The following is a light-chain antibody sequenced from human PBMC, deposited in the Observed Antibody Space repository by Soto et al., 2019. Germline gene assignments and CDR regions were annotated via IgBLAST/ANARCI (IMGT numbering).Light chain of an antibody. CDR2: GAS. J-gene: IGKJ3*01. Sequence: EIVMTQSPATLSVSPGEGATLSCRASQSVTNNLVWYQQKPGQGPRLLIYGASTRITGIPARFSGSGSGTEFTLTISSLQSEDFAVYYCQQYNNWPITFGPGTKVDIK. V-gene: IGKV3-15*01. CDR3: QQYNNWPIT. CDR1: QSVTNN.